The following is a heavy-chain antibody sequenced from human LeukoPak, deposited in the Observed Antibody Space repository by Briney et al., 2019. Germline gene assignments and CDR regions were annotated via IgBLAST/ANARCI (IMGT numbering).Heavy chain of an antibody. V-gene: IGHV3-21*01. J-gene: IGHJ4*02. CDR1: GVTLRNYG. Sequence: GGSLRLSCAASGVTLRNYGLSWVRHTPGKGLEWVSAIRGSGDTTFYADSVKGRFTISRDNAKNSLYLQMNSLRAEDTAVYYCASSPSSGYYWAPYYWGQGTLVTVSS. D-gene: IGHD3-22*01. CDR2: IRGSGDTT. CDR3: ASSPSSGYYWAPYY.